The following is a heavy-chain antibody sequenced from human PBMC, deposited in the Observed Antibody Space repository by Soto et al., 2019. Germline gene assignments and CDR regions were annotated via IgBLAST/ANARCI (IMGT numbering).Heavy chain of an antibody. CDR1: GFTFSNAW. D-gene: IGHD3-22*01. CDR3: TTDFIVVVTHADAFDI. V-gene: IGHV3-15*07. Sequence: EVQLVESGGGLVKPGGSLRLSCAASGFTFSNAWMNWVRQAPGKGLEWVGGIKSKTDGGTTDYAAPVKGRFTISRDDSTNTLYLQMNSLKTEDTAVYYCTTDFIVVVTHADAFDIWGQGTMVTVSS. J-gene: IGHJ3*02. CDR2: IKSKTDGGTT.